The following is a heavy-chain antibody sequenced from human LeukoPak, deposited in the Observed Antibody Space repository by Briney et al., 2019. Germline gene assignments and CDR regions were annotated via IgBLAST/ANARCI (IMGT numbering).Heavy chain of an antibody. D-gene: IGHD2-15*01. Sequence: PSETLSLTCAVSGGSFSDYSWSWIRQPPGKGLEWVGEINHSGSTKYNPSLKSGVTISGDTSKNQFSLQLSSVTAADTAVYYCARGNDIVVVAAVRYFHRLRFDYWGQETLVTVSS. J-gene: IGHJ4*02. V-gene: IGHV4-34*01. CDR3: ARGNDIVVVAAVRYFHRLRFDY. CDR1: GGSFSDYS. CDR2: INHSGST.